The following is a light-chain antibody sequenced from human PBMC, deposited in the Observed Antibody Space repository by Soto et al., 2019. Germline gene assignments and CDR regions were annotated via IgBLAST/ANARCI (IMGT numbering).Light chain of an antibody. Sequence: DIQMTQSPSSLSASVGDRVSITCRASQGISKYLVWYQQKPGKVPKLLIYAASTLQSGVPSRFSGSGSGTEVTLTITSLQPEDVATYYCQNYNSAVRTFGQGTKVEIK. CDR3: QNYNSAVRT. V-gene: IGKV1-27*01. CDR1: QGISKY. J-gene: IGKJ1*01. CDR2: AAS.